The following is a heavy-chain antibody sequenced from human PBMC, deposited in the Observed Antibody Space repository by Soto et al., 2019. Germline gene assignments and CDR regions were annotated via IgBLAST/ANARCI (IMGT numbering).Heavy chain of an antibody. CDR1: GFTFSSYA. CDR2: ISGSGAGT. J-gene: IGHJ4*02. Sequence: PGGSLRLSCAASGFTFSSYAMSWVRQAPGKGLEWVSGISGSGAGTYYADSVKGRFTISRDNSKNTLYLQMNSLRAEDTAVYYCAKDLNDYDSSGYYTSFAYWGQGTLVTVSS. D-gene: IGHD3-22*01. V-gene: IGHV3-23*01. CDR3: AKDLNDYDSSGYYTSFAY.